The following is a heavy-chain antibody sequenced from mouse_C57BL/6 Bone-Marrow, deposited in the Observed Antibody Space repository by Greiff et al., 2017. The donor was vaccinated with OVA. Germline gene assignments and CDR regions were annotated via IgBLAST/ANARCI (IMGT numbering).Heavy chain of an antibody. J-gene: IGHJ2*01. D-gene: IGHD2-10*01. CDR3: ARVLLWSYFDY. CDR2: IHPNSGSA. CDR1: GYTFTSYW. V-gene: IGHV1-64*01. Sequence: QVQLQQPGAELVKPGASVKLSCKASGYTFTSYWMHWVKQRPGQGLEWIGMIHPNSGSANYNEKFKSKATLTVDKSSSTAYMQLSSLTSEDSAVYYCARVLLWSYFDYWGQGTTLTVSS.